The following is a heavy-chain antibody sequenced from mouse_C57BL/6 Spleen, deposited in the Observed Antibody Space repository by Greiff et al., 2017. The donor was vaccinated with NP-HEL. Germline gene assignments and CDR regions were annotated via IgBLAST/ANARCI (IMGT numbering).Heavy chain of an antibody. V-gene: IGHV1-26*01. CDR3: ARGLRGIYYYAMDY. D-gene: IGHD2-2*01. Sequence: EVQLHQSGPELVKPGASVKISCKASGYTFTDYYMNWVKQSHGKSLEWIGDINPNNGGTSYNQKFKGKATLTVDKSSSTAYMELRSLTSEDSAVYYCARGLRGIYYYAMDYWGQGTSVTVSS. CDR2: INPNNGGT. CDR1: GYTFTDYY. J-gene: IGHJ4*01.